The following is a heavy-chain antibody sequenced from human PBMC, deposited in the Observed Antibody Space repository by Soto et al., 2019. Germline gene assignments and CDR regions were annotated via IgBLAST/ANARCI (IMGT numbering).Heavy chain of an antibody. CDR3: ARSQLLLRDYYGMDV. CDR1: GFTFNTFA. J-gene: IGHJ6*02. D-gene: IGHD2-15*01. V-gene: IGHV3-33*01. Sequence: QVHLVESGGGVVQPGRSLRLSCATSGFTFNTFALHWVRQAPGKGLEWVAIIWSDGSDRQHADSVKGRFTISRDNSKNTLYLQMNSLRAEDTAVYYCARSQLLLRDYYGMDVWGQGTTVTVSS. CDR2: IWSDGSDR.